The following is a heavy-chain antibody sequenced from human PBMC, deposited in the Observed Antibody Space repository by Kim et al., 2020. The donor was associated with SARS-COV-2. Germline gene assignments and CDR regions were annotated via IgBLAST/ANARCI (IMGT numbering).Heavy chain of an antibody. J-gene: IGHJ4*02. V-gene: IGHV5-51*01. CDR3: ASRAYGSGSLAFDY. Sequence: SPSFKGQVTISADKSISTAYLQWSSLKASDTAMYYCASRAYGSGSLAFDYWGQGTLVTVSS. D-gene: IGHD3-10*01.